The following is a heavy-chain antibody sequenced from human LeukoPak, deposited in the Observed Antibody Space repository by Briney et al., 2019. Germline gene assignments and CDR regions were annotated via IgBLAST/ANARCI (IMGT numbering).Heavy chain of an antibody. D-gene: IGHD6-19*01. CDR2: IYYSGST. CDR1: GGSISSGGYY. J-gene: IGHJ4*02. V-gene: IGHV4-31*11. Sequence: PSETLSLTCAVSGGSISSGGYYWSWIRQHPGKGLEWIGYIYYSGSTYYNPSLKSRVTISVDTSKNQFTLKLSSVTAADTAVYYCARGHSSGWYYFDYWGQGTLATVSS. CDR3: ARGHSSGWYYFDY.